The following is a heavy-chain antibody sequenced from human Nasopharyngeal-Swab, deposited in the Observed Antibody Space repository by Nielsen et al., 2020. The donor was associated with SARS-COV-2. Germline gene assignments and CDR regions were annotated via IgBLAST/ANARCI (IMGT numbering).Heavy chain of an antibody. CDR2: INAGNGNT. Sequence: ASVKVSCKASGHTFTSYAMHWVRQAPGQRLEWMGWINAGNGNTKYSQKFQGRVTITRDTSASTAYMELSSLRSEDTAVYYCARDPEGYSSGWYGFLSGGLVLDYYYYGMDVWGQGTTVTVSS. J-gene: IGHJ6*02. V-gene: IGHV1-3*01. D-gene: IGHD6-19*01. CDR3: ARDPEGYSSGWYGFLSGGLVLDYYYYGMDV. CDR1: GHTFTSYA.